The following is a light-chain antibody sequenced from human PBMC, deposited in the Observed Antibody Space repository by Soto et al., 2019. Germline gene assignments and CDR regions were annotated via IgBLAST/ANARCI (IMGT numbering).Light chain of an antibody. CDR2: GAS. Sequence: EIVMTQSPATLSVSPGERATLSCRASQSVSSNLAWYQQKPGQAPRLLIYGASTRATGVPARFSGSGSGTVFTLTISRLEPEDFAVYYCQQRSNWPITFGQGARLEIK. CDR1: QSVSSN. V-gene: IGKV3-15*01. J-gene: IGKJ5*01. CDR3: QQRSNWPIT.